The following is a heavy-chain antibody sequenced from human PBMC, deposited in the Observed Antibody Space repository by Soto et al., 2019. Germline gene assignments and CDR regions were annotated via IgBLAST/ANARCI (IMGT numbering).Heavy chain of an antibody. V-gene: IGHV1-18*01. Sequence: ASVKVSCKASGYTFTSYGISWVRQAPGQGLEWMGWISAYNGNTNYAQKLQGRVTMTTDTSTSTAYMELRSLRSDDTAVYYCARVIGCSGGSCYYYYSMAVWAKATTVTVSS. CDR1: GYTFTSYG. CDR3: ARVIGCSGGSCYYYYSMAV. CDR2: ISAYNGNT. D-gene: IGHD2-15*01. J-gene: IGHJ6*03.